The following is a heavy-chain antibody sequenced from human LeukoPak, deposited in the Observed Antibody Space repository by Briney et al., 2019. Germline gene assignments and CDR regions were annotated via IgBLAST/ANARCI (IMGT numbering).Heavy chain of an antibody. J-gene: IGHJ4*02. Sequence: SETLSLTCAVYGGSFSGYYWSWIRQPPGKGLEWIGEINHSGSTNYNPSLKSRVTISVDTSKNTFSLKLSSVTAADTAVYYCARRTSFICGSGSCNSDYWGQGTLVTVSS. CDR3: ARRTSFICGSGSCNSDY. CDR1: GGSFSGYY. V-gene: IGHV4-34*01. CDR2: INHSGST. D-gene: IGHD3-10*01.